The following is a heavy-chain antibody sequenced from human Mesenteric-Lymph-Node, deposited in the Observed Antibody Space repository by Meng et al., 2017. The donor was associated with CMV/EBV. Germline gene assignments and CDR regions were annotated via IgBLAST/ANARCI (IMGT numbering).Heavy chain of an antibody. D-gene: IGHD3-10*01. J-gene: IGHJ4*02. Sequence: QAQPEESGPGLLKPSPPLYLTCHVSGCSVSSGDYYWSWIRQPPGKGLEWIGYIYYSGSTYYNPSLKSRVTISVDTSKNQFSLKLSSVTAADTAVYYCAREGSGSWFGAATFDYWGQGTLVTVSS. CDR1: GCSVSSGDYY. CDR2: IYYSGST. V-gene: IGHV4-30-4*08. CDR3: AREGSGSWFGAATFDY.